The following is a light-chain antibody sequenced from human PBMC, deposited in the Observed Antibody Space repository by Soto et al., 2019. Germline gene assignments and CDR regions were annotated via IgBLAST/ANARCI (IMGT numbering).Light chain of an antibody. CDR2: GAS. J-gene: IGKJ5*01. V-gene: IGKV3-15*01. CDR1: QSVSSK. Sequence: EIVMTQSPATLSVSQGEGATLSCRASQSVSSKLAWYQQKPGQAPRLLIYGASTRATGTPARFSGSGSGTEFTLTISSLQSEDFAVYYCQQYNNWPPITFGQGTRLEIK. CDR3: QQYNNWPPIT.